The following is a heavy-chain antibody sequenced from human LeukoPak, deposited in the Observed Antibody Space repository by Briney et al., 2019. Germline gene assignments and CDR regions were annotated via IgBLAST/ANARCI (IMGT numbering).Heavy chain of an antibody. CDR2: IYYSGST. CDR1: GGSLSSSSYY. J-gene: IGHJ4*02. Sequence: SKTLSLTCTVSGGSLSSSSYYWGWICQPPGKGLEWIGSIYYSGSTCYNPSLKSRVTISVDTSKNQFSLKLSSVTAADTAVYYSARHGPPAFDYWGQGTLVTVSS. D-gene: IGHD2-2*01. CDR3: ARHGPPAFDY. V-gene: IGHV4-39*01.